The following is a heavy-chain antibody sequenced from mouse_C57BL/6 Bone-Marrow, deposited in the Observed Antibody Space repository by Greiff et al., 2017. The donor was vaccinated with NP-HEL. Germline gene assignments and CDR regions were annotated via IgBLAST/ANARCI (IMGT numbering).Heavy chain of an antibody. CDR2: IHPNSGST. V-gene: IGHV1-64*01. Sequence: QVQLKESGAELVKPGASVKLSCKASGYTFTSYWMHWVKQRPGQGLEWIGMIHPNSGSTNYNERCKSKATLTVDKSSSTAYMQLSSLTSEDSAVYYCARQLRLPWFAYWGQGTLVTVSA. CDR3: ARQLRLPWFAY. CDR1: GYTFTSYW. J-gene: IGHJ3*01. D-gene: IGHD3-2*02.